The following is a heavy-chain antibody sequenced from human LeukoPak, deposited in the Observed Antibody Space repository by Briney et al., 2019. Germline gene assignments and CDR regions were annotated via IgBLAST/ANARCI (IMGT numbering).Heavy chain of an antibody. V-gene: IGHV3-23*01. CDR3: ARSPLDTSVTIYFDY. Sequence: GGSLRLSCAASGFTFSSYNMNWVRQAPGKGLEWVSALTNSGGNTYYPGSVKGRFTISRDNSKNTLYLQMNSLRAEDTAIYYCARSPLDTSVTIYFDYWGLGTLVTVSS. CDR1: GFTFSSYN. J-gene: IGHJ4*02. D-gene: IGHD3-22*01. CDR2: LTNSGGNT.